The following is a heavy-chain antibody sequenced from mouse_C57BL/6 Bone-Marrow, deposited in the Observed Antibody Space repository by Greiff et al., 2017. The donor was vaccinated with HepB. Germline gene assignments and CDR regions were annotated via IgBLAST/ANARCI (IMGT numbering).Heavy chain of an antibody. D-gene: IGHD3-2*02. V-gene: IGHV1-26*01. J-gene: IGHJ3*01. CDR2: INPNNGGT. Sequence: EVQLQQSGPELVKPGASVKISCKASGYTFTDYYMNWVKQSHGKSLEWIGDINPNNGGTSYNQKFKGKATLTVDKSSSTAYMELRSLTSEDSAVYYCAREGRSGYPFAYWDQGTLVTVSA. CDR1: GYTFTDYY. CDR3: AREGRSGYPFAY.